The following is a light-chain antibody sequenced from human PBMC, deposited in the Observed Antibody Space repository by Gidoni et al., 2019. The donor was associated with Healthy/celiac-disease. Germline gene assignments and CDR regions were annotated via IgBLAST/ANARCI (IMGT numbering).Light chain of an antibody. CDR1: SSDVGGYNY. J-gene: IGLJ1*01. CDR2: EVS. CDR3: SSYTSSSRYV. Sequence: QSALPQPASVSGSPGQSFTISCTGTSSDVGGYNYVSWYQQHPGKAHKLMIYEVSNRPSGVSNRFSGAKSGNTASLTISGLQAEDEADYYCSSYTSSSRYVFGTGTKVTVL. V-gene: IGLV2-14*01.